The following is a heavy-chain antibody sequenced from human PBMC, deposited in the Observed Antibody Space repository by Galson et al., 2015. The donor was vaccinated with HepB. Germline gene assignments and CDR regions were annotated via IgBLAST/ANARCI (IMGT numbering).Heavy chain of an antibody. V-gene: IGHV1-18*01. CDR1: GYTFTSYG. J-gene: IGHJ6*02. D-gene: IGHD2-15*01. Sequence: SVKVSCKASGYTFTSYGISWVRQAPGQGLEWMGWISAYNGNTNYAQKLQGRVTMTTDTSTSTAYMELRSLRSDDTAVYYCVGSGELGYYYYGMDVWGQGTTVTVSS. CDR2: ISAYNGNT. CDR3: VGSGELGYYYYGMDV.